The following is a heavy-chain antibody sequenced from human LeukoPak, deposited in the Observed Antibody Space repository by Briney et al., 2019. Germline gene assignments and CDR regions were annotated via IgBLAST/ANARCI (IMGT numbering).Heavy chain of an antibody. J-gene: IGHJ4*02. Sequence: ASVKVSCKTSGYAFSSFAIAWVRQAPGQGPEWMGWISTYTNTNAAQKFQGRVTMTTDTSTSTAYMELTSLRSDDTAVYYCARCYDFWTGYFDYWGQGTRVTVSS. D-gene: IGHD3-3*01. CDR3: ARCYDFWTGYFDY. V-gene: IGHV1-18*01. CDR2: ISTYTNT. CDR1: GYAFSSFA.